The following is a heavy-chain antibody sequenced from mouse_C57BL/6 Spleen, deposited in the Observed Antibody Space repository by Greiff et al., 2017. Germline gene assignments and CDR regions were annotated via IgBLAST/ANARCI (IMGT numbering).Heavy chain of an antibody. CDR2: ISNLAYSI. V-gene: IGHV5-15*01. J-gene: IGHJ1*03. CDR1: GFTFSDYG. D-gene: IGHD1-1*01. Sequence: EVKVVESGGGLVQPGGSLKLSCAASGFTFSDYGMAWVRQAPRKGPEWVAFISNLAYSIYYADTVTGRFTISRENAKNTLYLEMSSLRSEDTAMYYCARGGLLRERYFDVWGTGTTVTVSS. CDR3: ARGGLLRERYFDV.